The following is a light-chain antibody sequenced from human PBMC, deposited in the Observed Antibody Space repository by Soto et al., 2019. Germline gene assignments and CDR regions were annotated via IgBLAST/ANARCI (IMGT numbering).Light chain of an antibody. Sequence: ERVLTQSPGTLSLSPGERATLSCTASQSLDSRFLAWYQHKPGQAPRLLISGASSRPAGIPDRFSGSGSGTDFTFTISRVETEDFAVYYCQRFGTAPPWAFGQGTKVE. CDR3: QRFGTAPPWA. CDR2: GAS. V-gene: IGKV3-20*01. CDR1: QSLDSRF. J-gene: IGKJ1*01.